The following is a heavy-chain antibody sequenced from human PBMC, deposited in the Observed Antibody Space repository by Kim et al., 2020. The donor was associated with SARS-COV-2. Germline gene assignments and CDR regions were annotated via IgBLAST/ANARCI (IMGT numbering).Heavy chain of an antibody. J-gene: IGHJ5*02. CDR1: GGSVTSDDNY. CDR3: VAISGWMTVTTAGAGWFDP. D-gene: IGHD4-17*01. Sequence: SETLSLTCIVSGGSVTSDDNYWAWLRQPPGRGLEWIGSIFYNGKAYYNPSVTSRVTISIDTSKNQFSVRLTSVTAADTAVYYCVAISGWMTVTTAGAGWFDPGGQGTLVTVSS. V-gene: IGHV4-39*07. CDR2: IFYNGKA.